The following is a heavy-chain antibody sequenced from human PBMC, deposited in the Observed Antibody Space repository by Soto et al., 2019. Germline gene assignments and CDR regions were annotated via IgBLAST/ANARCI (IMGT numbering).Heavy chain of an antibody. J-gene: IGHJ3*02. Sequence: VQLVESGGGLVQPGRSLRLSCTASGFTFGDYAMSWVRQAPGKGLEWVSFIRSKGYGETTEYVASVKGRFTISRDDSKSIAYLQMNSLKTEDTAVYYCTRGRYNWYFVADIWGQGTMVTVSS. D-gene: IGHD1-7*01. CDR2: IRSKGYGETT. CDR1: GFTFGDYA. V-gene: IGHV3-49*04. CDR3: TRGRYNWYFVADI.